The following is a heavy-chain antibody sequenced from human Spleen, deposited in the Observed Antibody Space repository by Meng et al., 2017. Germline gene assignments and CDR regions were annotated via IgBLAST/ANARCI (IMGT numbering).Heavy chain of an antibody. D-gene: IGHD3-10*01. V-gene: IGHV3-23*01. J-gene: IGHJ4*02. Sequence: GESLKISCAASGFTFSSYAMSWVRQAPGKGLEWVSTITGSGGSTFYADSVKGRFTISRDNSKNTLYLQMNRLRAEDTAIYYCAKGATLWFGELPDYWGQGTLVTVSS. CDR1: GFTFSSYA. CDR3: AKGATLWFGELPDY. CDR2: ITGSGGST.